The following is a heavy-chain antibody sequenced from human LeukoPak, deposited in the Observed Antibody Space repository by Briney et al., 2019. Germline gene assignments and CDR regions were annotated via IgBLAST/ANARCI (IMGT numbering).Heavy chain of an antibody. Sequence: ASVKVSCKASGGTFSSYAMHWVRQAPGQRPEWMGWINAGNGNTKYSQKFQGRVTITRDTSASTAYMELSSLRSEDTAVYYCARDGLYGSGSYPLDYWGQGTLVTVSS. D-gene: IGHD3-10*01. V-gene: IGHV1-3*01. J-gene: IGHJ4*02. CDR3: ARDGLYGSGSYPLDY. CDR2: INAGNGNT. CDR1: GGTFSSYA.